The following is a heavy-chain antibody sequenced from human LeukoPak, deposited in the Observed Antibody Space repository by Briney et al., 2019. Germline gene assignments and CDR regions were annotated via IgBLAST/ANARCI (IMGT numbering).Heavy chain of an antibody. V-gene: IGHV3-33*01. CDR3: AREVLDYFDTSGPVDY. D-gene: IGHD3-22*01. CDR2: IWYDGSNE. Sequence: PGRSLRLSCAASGFTFTSYGMHWVRQAPGKGQECVAIIWYDGSNEFYAGSVKGRFTISRYNSKSTLYLQMNSLRAEDTAVYYCAREVLDYFDTSGPVDYWGQGTLVTVSS. J-gene: IGHJ4*02. CDR1: GFTFTSYG.